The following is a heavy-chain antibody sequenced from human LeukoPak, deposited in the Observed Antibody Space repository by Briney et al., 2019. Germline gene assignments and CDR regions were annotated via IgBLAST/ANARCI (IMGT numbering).Heavy chain of an antibody. CDR3: ARASGLNFDY. CDR1: GYSISSGYY. CDR2: IYHSGST. D-gene: IGHD3-16*01. J-gene: IGHJ4*02. V-gene: IGHV4-38-2*02. Sequence: SETLSLTCTVSGYSISSGYYWGWIRQPPGKGLEWIGSIYHSGSTYYNPSLKSRVTISVDTSKNQFSLKLSSVTAADTAVYYCARASGLNFDYWGQGTLVTVSS.